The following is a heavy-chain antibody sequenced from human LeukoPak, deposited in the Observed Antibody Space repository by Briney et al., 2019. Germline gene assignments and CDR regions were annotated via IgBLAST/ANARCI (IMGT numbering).Heavy chain of an antibody. CDR3: AKGRGYGDYGSTFEY. Sequence: GVSLRLFCAASGFIISNYAMNWVRQALGKGLEWVSVSSGSGGRTYYIDSVKGRFTIYRDNSKNTLYLQMNSLRDDDTAVYYCAKGRGYGDYGSTFEYWGQGTLATVSS. CDR2: SSGSGGRT. D-gene: IGHD4-17*01. J-gene: IGHJ4*02. CDR1: GFIISNYA. V-gene: IGHV3-23*01.